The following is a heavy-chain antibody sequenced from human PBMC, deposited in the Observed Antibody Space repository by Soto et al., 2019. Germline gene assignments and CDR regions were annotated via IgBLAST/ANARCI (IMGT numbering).Heavy chain of an antibody. Sequence: SVKVSCKASGGTFSSYAISWVRQAPGEGLEWMGGIIPIFGTANYAQKFQGRVTITADESTSTAYMELSSLRSEDTAVYYCARASMVRGVIIPPDFDYWGQGTLVTVSS. CDR2: IIPIFGTA. CDR1: GGTFSSYA. D-gene: IGHD3-10*01. J-gene: IGHJ4*02. V-gene: IGHV1-69*13. CDR3: ARASMVRGVIIPPDFDY.